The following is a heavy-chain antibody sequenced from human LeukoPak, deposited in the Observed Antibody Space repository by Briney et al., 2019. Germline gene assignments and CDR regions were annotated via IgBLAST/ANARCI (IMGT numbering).Heavy chain of an antibody. J-gene: IGHJ4*02. Sequence: LAGGSLRLSRAASGFTFDDYAMHWVRQAPGKGLEWVSGISWNSGSIGYADSVKGRFTISRDNAKNSLYLQMNSLRAEDTAVYYCARGRGWSSLPFDYWGQGTLVTVSS. D-gene: IGHD6-13*01. CDR1: GFTFDDYA. CDR2: ISWNSGSI. V-gene: IGHV3-9*01. CDR3: ARGRGWSSLPFDY.